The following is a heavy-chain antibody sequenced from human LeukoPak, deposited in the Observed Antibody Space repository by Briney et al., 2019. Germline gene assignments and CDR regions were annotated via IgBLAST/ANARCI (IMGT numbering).Heavy chain of an antibody. V-gene: IGHV3-33*08. D-gene: IGHD4-17*01. CDR2: IWFDGSKR. CDR1: GFNFSSFG. J-gene: IGHJ4*02. CDR3: ARDPGVTTFYFDY. Sequence: QAGGSLRLSCAASGFNFSSFGVNWVRQAPGKGLEGVAVIWFDGSKRYYADSVKGRFTISRDDSKNTLYLQMNSLRVEDTAIYYCARDPGVTTFYFDYWGQGALVTVSS.